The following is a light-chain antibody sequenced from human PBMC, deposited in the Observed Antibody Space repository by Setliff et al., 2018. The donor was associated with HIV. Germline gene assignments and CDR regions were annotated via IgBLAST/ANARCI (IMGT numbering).Light chain of an antibody. CDR3: ASYRSPATYV. Sequence: QSALAQPASVSGSPGQSITISCIGTSSDVGGYDFVSWYQQHPGKAPKLIIFDVSERPSGVSHRFSGSKSGNTASLTISGLQTEDEADYFCASYRSPATYVFGIGTKGTVL. J-gene: IGLJ1*01. CDR2: DVS. CDR1: SSDVGGYDF. V-gene: IGLV2-14*03.